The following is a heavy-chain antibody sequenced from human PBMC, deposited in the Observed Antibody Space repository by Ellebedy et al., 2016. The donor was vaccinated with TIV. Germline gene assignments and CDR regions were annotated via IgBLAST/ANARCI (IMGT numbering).Heavy chain of an antibody. J-gene: IGHJ4*02. CDR1: AFNASWHY. CDR3: ASGWERTPFLW. CDR2: ISGSGGST. V-gene: IGHV3-23*01. Sequence: PGGSLRLSCAASAFNASWHYMSWVRQAPGKGLEWVSAISGSGGSTYYADFVKGRFTISRDNSKNTLYLQMNSLRAEDTAVYYCASGWERTPFLWWGQGTLVIVSS. D-gene: IGHD1-26*01.